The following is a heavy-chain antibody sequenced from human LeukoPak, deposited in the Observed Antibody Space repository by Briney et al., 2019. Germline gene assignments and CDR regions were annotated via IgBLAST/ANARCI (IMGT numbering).Heavy chain of an antibody. J-gene: IGHJ4*02. Sequence: GSLRLSCAASGFTFSDYYMSWIRQAPGKGLEWIGSIYYSGSTYYNPSLKSRVTISVDTSKNQFSLKLRSVTAVDTAVYYCARDRMGTVMVPIDYWGQGTLVTVSS. CDR3: ARDRMGTVMVPIDY. D-gene: IGHD5-18*01. CDR1: GFTFSDYY. V-gene: IGHV4-38-2*02. CDR2: IYYSGST.